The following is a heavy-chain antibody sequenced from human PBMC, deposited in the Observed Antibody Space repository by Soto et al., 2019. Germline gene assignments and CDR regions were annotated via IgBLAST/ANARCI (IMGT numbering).Heavy chain of an antibody. V-gene: IGHV1-18*04. D-gene: IGHD2-15*01. CDR2: ISAYNGNT. J-gene: IGHJ4*02. CDR1: GYSFTSYG. Sequence: QVQLVQSGAEVKKPGASVKVSCTASGYSFTSYGISWVRQVPGQGLEWMGWISAYNGNTAYAQKLQGRVTMTTDTSTNTAYMDLRSLRSDDTALYYCARMGYCSGGSCYPGTGDYWGQGTLVTVSS. CDR3: ARMGYCSGGSCYPGTGDY.